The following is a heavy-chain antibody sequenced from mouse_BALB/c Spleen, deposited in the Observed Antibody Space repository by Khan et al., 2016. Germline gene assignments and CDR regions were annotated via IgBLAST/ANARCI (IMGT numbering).Heavy chain of an antibody. J-gene: IGHJ3*01. D-gene: IGHD1-1*01. V-gene: IGHV9-2-1*01. Sequence: QIQLVQSGPELKKPGETVKISCKASGYTFTDYSMHWVKQAPGKGLKWMGRINTETGEPKYADDFKGRFAISLETSASPAYLQLNNLKNEDTATYISAPITTGTFAYWGQGTLVTVSA. CDR3: APITTGTFAY. CDR1: GYTFTDYS. CDR2: INTETGEP.